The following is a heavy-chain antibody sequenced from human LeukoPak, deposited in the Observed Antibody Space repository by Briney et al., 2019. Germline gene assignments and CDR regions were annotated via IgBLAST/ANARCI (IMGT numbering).Heavy chain of an antibody. CDR2: INWNGGST. Sequence: GGSLRLSCAASGFTFDDYGMSWVRQAPGKGLEWVSGINWNGGSTGYADSVKGRFTISRDNAKNSLYLQMNSLRAEDTALYYCAGGDIVVVPAAIRIHAFDIWGQGTMVTVSS. V-gene: IGHV3-20*04. J-gene: IGHJ3*02. D-gene: IGHD2-2*02. CDR1: GFTFDDYG. CDR3: AGGDIVVVPAAIRIHAFDI.